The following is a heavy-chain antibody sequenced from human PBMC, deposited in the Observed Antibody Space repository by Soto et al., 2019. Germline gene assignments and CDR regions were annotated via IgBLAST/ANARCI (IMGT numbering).Heavy chain of an antibody. CDR2: IYYSGST. Sequence: SETLSLTCTVSGGSISSYYWSWIRQPPGKGLEWIGYIYYSGSTNYNPSLKSRVTISVDTSKNQFSLKLSSVTAADTAVYYCASNRIWGMYYMDVWGKGTTVTVSS. D-gene: IGHD3-16*01. CDR1: GGSISSYY. V-gene: IGHV4-59*01. J-gene: IGHJ6*03. CDR3: ASNRIWGMYYMDV.